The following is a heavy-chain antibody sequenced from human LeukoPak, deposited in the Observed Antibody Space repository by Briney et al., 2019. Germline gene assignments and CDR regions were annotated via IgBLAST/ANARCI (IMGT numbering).Heavy chain of an antibody. CDR2: IYHSGST. J-gene: IGHJ4*02. CDR3: AKHYMGSSYNRGLDY. V-gene: IGHV4-38-2*02. Sequence: SETLSLTRTVSGYSISSGYYWGWIRQPPGKGLEWIGSIYHSGSTYYNPSLESRVTISVDTSKNQFSLKLSSVAAADTAIYYCAKHYMGSSYNRGLDYWGQGTLVTVSS. CDR1: GYSISSGYY. D-gene: IGHD3-10*01.